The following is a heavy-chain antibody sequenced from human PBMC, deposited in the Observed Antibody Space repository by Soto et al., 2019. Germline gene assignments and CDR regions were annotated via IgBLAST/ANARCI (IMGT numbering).Heavy chain of an antibody. J-gene: IGHJ4*02. Sequence: QVQLVQSGAEVRKPGASVKVSCKASGYTFSNYGIFWVRQAPGQGLEWMGWIYPYNGNTHYAQKLQVRVTLTTDTSTSTAYMDLRSLTSDDSAIYYCARDLNGEDGGGYWGQRTLVTVSS. CDR3: ARDLNGEDGGGY. CDR1: GYTFSNYG. D-gene: IGHD2-8*01. CDR2: IYPYNGNT. V-gene: IGHV1-18*01.